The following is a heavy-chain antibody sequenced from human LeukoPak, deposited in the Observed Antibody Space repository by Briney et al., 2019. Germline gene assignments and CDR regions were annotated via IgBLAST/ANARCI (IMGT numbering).Heavy chain of an antibody. CDR2: IYYSGSI. D-gene: IGHD4-11*01. CDR3: ARGLRPMTTVRTRSYYFDY. Sequence: SETLSLTCTVSGASISSYYWSWIRQPPGKGLEWIGDIYYSGSIKYNPSLKSRVTMSVDTSKNQFSLKLSSVTAADTAVYYCARGLRPMTTVRTRSYYFDYWGQGTLVTVSS. J-gene: IGHJ4*02. CDR1: GASISSYY. V-gene: IGHV4-59*12.